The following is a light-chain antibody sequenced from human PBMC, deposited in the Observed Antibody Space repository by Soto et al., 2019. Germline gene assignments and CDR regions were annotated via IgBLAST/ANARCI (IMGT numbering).Light chain of an antibody. CDR1: QSVSSSY. J-gene: IGKJ2*01. CDR3: QQYGSSSYT. CDR2: AAS. Sequence: EIVLTQSPGTLSLSPGERATLSCRASQSVSSSYLVWYQQKPGQAPRLLIYAASSRATGIPDRFSGSGSGIDFTLTINRLEPEDFAVYYCQQYGSSSYTFGQGTKLEIK. V-gene: IGKV3-20*01.